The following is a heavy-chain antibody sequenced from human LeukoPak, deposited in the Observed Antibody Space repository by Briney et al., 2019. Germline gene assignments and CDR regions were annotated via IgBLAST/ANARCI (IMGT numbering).Heavy chain of an antibody. J-gene: IGHJ4*02. CDR3: ARDSGEWELLLDY. D-gene: IGHD1-26*01. V-gene: IGHV3-11*01. CDR1: GSTFSDYY. CDR2: ISSSGSTI. Sequence: GGSLRLSCAASGSTFSDYYMSWIRQAPGKGLEWVSYISSSGSTIYYADSVKGRFTISRDNAKNSLYLQMNSLRAEDTAVYYCARDSGEWELLLDYWGQGTLVTVSS.